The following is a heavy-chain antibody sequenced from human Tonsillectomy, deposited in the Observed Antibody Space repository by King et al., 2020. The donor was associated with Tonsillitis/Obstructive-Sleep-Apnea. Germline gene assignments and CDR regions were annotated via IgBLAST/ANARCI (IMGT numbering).Heavy chain of an antibody. V-gene: IGHV3-33*01. CDR2: IGYDGSNK. CDR1: GFTFSSYG. J-gene: IGHJ4*02. CDR3: ARGFDY. Sequence: VQLVESGGGVVQPGRSLRLSCAASGFTFSSYGMHWVRQAPGKGLEWVAVIGYDGSNKYYADSVKGRFTISRDNSKNTLYLQMNSLRAEDTAVYYCARGFDYWGQGTLVTVSS.